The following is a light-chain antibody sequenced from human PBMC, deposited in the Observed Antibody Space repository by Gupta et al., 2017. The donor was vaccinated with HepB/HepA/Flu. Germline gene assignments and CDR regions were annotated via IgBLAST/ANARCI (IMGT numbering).Light chain of an antibody. Sequence: DIQMTQSPSSLSASVGDRVTITCRASQSISNYLNWYQQKPGKAPDLLLYSASNLHTGVPSRFSGSGSGTHFTLTISSLQPEDFAIYYCQQTYSGLTFGGGTKVDIK. V-gene: IGKV1-39*01. CDR1: QSISNY. CDR3: QQTYSGLT. CDR2: SAS. J-gene: IGKJ4*01.